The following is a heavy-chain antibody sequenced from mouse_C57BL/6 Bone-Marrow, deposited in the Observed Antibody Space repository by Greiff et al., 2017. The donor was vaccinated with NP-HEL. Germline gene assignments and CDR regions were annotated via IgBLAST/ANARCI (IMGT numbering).Heavy chain of an antibody. J-gene: IGHJ2*01. CDR1: GYTFTSYW. V-gene: IGHV1-64*01. CDR2: IHPKSGST. Sequence: QVQLQQPGAELVKPGASVKLSCKASGYTFTSYWMHWVKQRPGQGLEWIGMIHPKSGSTNCNEKFKSKATLTVDKSSSTAYMQLSSLTSEDSAVYYCARGENGYGYYFDYWGQGTTLTVSS. D-gene: IGHD2-2*01. CDR3: ARGENGYGYYFDY.